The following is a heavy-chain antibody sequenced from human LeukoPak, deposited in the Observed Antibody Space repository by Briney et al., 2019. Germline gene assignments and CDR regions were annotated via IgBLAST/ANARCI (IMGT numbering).Heavy chain of an antibody. CDR2: IYHSGST. CDR3: AYTAMAWGFDY. J-gene: IGHJ4*02. CDR1: GYSISSGYY. Sequence: SETLSLTCTVSGYSISSGYYWGWIRQPPGKGLEWIGSIYHSGSTYYNPSLKSRVTISVDTSKNQFSLKLSSVTAADTAVYYCAYTAMAWGFDYWGQGTLVTVSS. D-gene: IGHD5-18*01. V-gene: IGHV4-38-2*02.